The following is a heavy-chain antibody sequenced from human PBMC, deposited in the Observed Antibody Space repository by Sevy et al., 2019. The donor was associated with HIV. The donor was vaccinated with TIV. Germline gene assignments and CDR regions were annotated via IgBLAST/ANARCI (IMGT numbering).Heavy chain of an antibody. CDR3: ATLRGGLYGSGYFQN. J-gene: IGHJ1*01. CDR2: ISSSGGST. CDR1: GFTFSAYA. Sequence: GGSLRLSCAASGFTFSAYAMSWVRQAPGKGLEWVSCISSSGGSTYDADSVKGRFSISRDTSKNTLYLQMNSLRAEDTAVYYCATLRGGLYGSGYFQNWGQRTQVTDSS. V-gene: IGHV3-23*01. D-gene: IGHD3-10*01.